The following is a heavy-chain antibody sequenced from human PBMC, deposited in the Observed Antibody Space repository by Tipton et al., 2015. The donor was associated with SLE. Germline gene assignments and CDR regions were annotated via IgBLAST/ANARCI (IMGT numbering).Heavy chain of an antibody. CDR2: IYHSGST. Sequence: GLVKPSETLSLTCTVSLYSISSGFYWDWVRQPPGKGLEWIGSIYHSGSTYYKPSLKSRVTISLDTSKNQFSLKLSSVTAADTAVYYCARPDRWWGQGALVSVSS. CDR3: ARPDRW. CDR1: LYSISSGFY. V-gene: IGHV4-38-2*02. J-gene: IGHJ4*02.